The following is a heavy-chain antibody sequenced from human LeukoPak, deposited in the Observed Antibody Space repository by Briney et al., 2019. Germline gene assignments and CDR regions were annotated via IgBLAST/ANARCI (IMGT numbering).Heavy chain of an antibody. Sequence: KTGGSLRLSCAASGFTFSSYSMNWVRQAPGKGLEWVSSISSSSSYIYYADSVKGRFTISRDSAKNSLYLQMNSLRAEDTAVYYCARADYDSSGYPDYWGQGTLVTVSS. J-gene: IGHJ4*02. CDR1: GFTFSSYS. V-gene: IGHV3-21*01. CDR3: ARADYDSSGYPDY. CDR2: ISSSSSYI. D-gene: IGHD3-22*01.